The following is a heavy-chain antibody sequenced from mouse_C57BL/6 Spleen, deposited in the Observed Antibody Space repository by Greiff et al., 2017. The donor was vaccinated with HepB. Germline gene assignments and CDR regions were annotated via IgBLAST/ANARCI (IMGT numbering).Heavy chain of an antibody. CDR1: GYTFTGYW. J-gene: IGHJ1*01. D-gene: IGHD2-14*01. Sequence: QVQLKQSGAELMKPGASVKLSCKATGYTFTGYWIEWVKQRPGHGLEWIGEILPGSGSTNYNEKFKGKATITADTSTNTAFMQLSSLTTEDTAMYYCARPRYCDSSWYFDYWGPGTTVTVSA. CDR3: ARPRYCDSSWYFDY. CDR2: ILPGSGST. V-gene: IGHV1-9*01.